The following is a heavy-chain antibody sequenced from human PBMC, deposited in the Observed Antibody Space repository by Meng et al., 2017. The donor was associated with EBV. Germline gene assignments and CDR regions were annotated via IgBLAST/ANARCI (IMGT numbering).Heavy chain of an antibody. CDR2: IIPIFGTA. CDR1: GGTFSSYA. J-gene: IGHJ5*02. CDR3: ARDRWEPKGKGWFDP. V-gene: IGHV1-69*06. D-gene: IGHD1-26*01. Sequence: QVRLGGSGAVVNRPGFSVKVSCKAGGGTFSSYAISWVRQAPGQGLEWMGWIIPIFGTANYAQKFQGRVTITADKSTSTAYMELSSLRSEDTAVYYCARDRWEPKGKGWFDPWGQGTLVTVSS.